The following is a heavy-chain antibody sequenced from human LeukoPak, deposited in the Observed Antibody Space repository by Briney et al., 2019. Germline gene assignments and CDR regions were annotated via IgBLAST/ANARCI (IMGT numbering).Heavy chain of an antibody. CDR1: GGTFSSYA. Sequence: ASAKVSCKASGGTFSSYAISWVRQAPGQGLEWMGRIIPILGIANYAQKFQGRVTITADKSTSTAYMELSSLRSEDTAVYYCARGDIVVVPAANNYYYGMDVWGQGTTVTVSS. CDR2: IIPILGIA. V-gene: IGHV1-69*04. J-gene: IGHJ6*02. CDR3: ARGDIVVVPAANNYYYGMDV. D-gene: IGHD2-2*01.